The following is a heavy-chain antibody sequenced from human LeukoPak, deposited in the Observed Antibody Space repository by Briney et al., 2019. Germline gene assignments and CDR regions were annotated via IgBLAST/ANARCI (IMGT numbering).Heavy chain of an antibody. Sequence: GGSLRLSCAASGFTFSSYDMHRVRQATGKGLEWVSAIGTAGDTYYPGSVKGRFTISRENAKNSLYLQMNSLRAGDTAVYYCARGRPYYYYYMDVWGKGTTVTVSS. CDR1: GFTFSSYD. V-gene: IGHV3-13*01. J-gene: IGHJ6*03. CDR3: ARGRPYYYYYMDV. CDR2: IGTAGDT.